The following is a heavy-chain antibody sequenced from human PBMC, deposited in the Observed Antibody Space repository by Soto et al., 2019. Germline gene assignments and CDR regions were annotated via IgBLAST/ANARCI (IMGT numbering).Heavy chain of an antibody. Sequence: GESLKISCRGSGYRFSSYWITCLRQMPGKGLEWVGKIDPGDSYNTYSPSFQGHVTISVDRSINTAYLEWSSLKASDTAIYYCARQDSTNWYGRGAEYWGQGTMVAVSS. CDR2: IDPGDSYN. CDR3: ARQDSTNWYGRGAEY. J-gene: IGHJ4*02. V-gene: IGHV5-10-1*01. CDR1: GYRFSSYW. D-gene: IGHD6-13*01.